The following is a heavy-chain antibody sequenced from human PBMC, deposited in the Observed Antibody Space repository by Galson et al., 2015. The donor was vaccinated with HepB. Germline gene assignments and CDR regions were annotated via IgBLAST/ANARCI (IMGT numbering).Heavy chain of an antibody. CDR2: ISYDGSNT. D-gene: IGHD2-2*01. CDR1: GFTFSSYA. J-gene: IGHJ5*02. V-gene: IGHV3-30-3*01. CDR3: AREMIPPFDLLLGVRWFDH. Sequence: SLRLSCAASGFTFSSYAMHWVRQAPGKGLEWVAVISYDGSNTYYADSVKGRFTISRDNSKNTLYLHMNSLRAEDTALYYCAREMIPPFDLLLGVRWFDHWGQRTLVTVSS.